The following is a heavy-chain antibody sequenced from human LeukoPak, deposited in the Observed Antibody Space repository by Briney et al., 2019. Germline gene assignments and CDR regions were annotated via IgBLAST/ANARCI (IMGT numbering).Heavy chain of an antibody. Sequence: PSETLSLTCSVSGGSITSSSYYWAWIRQPPEKGLEWIGSIYYTGGTNYSPSLKSRVTISVDTSKNQFSLKLSSVSAADTAVYYCARERRINMVRGPMMGAFDIWGQGTIVTVSS. V-gene: IGHV4-39*07. J-gene: IGHJ3*02. CDR2: IYYTGGT. CDR3: ARERRINMVRGPMMGAFDI. D-gene: IGHD3-10*01. CDR1: GGSITSSSYY.